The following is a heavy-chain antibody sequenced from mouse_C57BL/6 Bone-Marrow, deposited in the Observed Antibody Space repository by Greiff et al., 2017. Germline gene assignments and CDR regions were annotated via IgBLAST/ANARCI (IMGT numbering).Heavy chain of an antibody. J-gene: IGHJ3*01. D-gene: IGHD2-4*01. V-gene: IGHV1-81*01. CDR1: GYTFTSSG. Sequence: QVQLQQSGAELARPGASVKLSCKASGYTFTSSGISWVKQRTGQGLEWIGEIYPRSGNTYYNEKFKGKATLTADKSSSTAYMELRSLTSEDSAVYFCARDYDYDAWFAYWGQGTLVTVSA. CDR3: ARDYDYDAWFAY. CDR2: IYPRSGNT.